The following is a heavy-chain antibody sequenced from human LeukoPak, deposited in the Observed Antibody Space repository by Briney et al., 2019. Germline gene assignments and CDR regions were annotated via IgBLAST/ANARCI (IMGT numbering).Heavy chain of an antibody. J-gene: IGHJ6*04. CDR1: GGSISSGGYY. CDR3: AREGPEVVPAAMHYYYGMDV. CDR2: IYYSGST. D-gene: IGHD2-2*01. V-gene: IGHV4-31*03. Sequence: SETLSLTCTVSGGSISSGGYYWSWIRQHPGKGLEWIGYIYYSGSTYYNPSLKSRVTISVDTSKNQFSLKLSSVAAADTAVYYCAREGPEVVPAAMHYYYGMDVWGKGTTVTVSS.